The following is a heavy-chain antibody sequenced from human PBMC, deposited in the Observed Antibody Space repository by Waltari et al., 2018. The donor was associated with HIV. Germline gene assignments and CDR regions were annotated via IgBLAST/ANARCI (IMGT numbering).Heavy chain of an antibody. Sequence: EVQLVQSGAEVKKPGESLKISCKGSGYSFTTYWIGWVRQMPGKGLGWMGIIYPGDSGATYSPSFQGQVTISADKSISTAFLQWSSLKASDTAIYYCARLQQLVSYYYYGMDVWGQGTTVTVSS. D-gene: IGHD6-6*01. CDR1: GYSFTTYW. CDR3: ARLQQLVSYYYYGMDV. J-gene: IGHJ6*02. V-gene: IGHV5-51*01. CDR2: IYPGDSGA.